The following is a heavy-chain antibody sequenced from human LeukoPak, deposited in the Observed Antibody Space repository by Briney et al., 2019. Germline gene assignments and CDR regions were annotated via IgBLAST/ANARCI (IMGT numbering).Heavy chain of an antibody. V-gene: IGHV3-66*01. J-gene: IGHJ6*02. CDR2: IYSGGST. CDR3: ARDAEQLDGMDV. Sequence: PGGSLRLSCAASGFTVSSNYMSWVRQAPGKGLEWVSGIYSGGSTYYADSVKGRFTISRDNSKNTLYLQMNSLRAEDTAVYYCARDAEQLDGMDVWGQGTTVTVSS. CDR1: GFTVSSNY. D-gene: IGHD5-24*01.